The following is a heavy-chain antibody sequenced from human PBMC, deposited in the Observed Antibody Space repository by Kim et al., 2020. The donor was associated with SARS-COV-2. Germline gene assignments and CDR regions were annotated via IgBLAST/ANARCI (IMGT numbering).Heavy chain of an antibody. D-gene: IGHD1-26*01. J-gene: IGHJ5*02. V-gene: IGHV4-39*07. CDR1: GGSISTSSYY. CDR2: IYYSGST. Sequence: SETLSLTCTVSGGSISTSSYYWGWIRQPPGKGLEWIGSIYYSGSTYYNASLKSRVTISADTSKNQFSLKVSSVTAADTAVYYCARVSGRYSPYNWFDPWGQGTLVTVSS. CDR3: ARVSGRYSPYNWFDP.